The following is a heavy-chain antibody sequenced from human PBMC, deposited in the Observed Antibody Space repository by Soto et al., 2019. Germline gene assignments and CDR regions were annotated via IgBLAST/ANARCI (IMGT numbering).Heavy chain of an antibody. Sequence: QLQLQESGPGLVKPSETLSLTCTVSGGSISSSSYYWGWIRQPPGKGLEWIGSVFYSGSTYYTPCLKSRVTISGDTAKNQFTLKLSSVTAADTAVYYCAAYCRYCGDGSCFDSWGQGTLVTVSS. V-gene: IGHV4-39*01. D-gene: IGHD2-15*01. J-gene: IGHJ4*02. CDR2: VFYSGST. CDR1: GGSISSSSYY. CDR3: AAYCRYCGDGSCFDS.